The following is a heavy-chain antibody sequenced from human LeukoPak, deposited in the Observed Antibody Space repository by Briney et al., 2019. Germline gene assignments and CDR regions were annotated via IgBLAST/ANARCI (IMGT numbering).Heavy chain of an antibody. Sequence: ASVKVSCKASGYTFTSYDINWVRQATGQGLEWMGWMNPNSGNTGYAQKFQGRVTMTRNTSISTAYMELSSLRSEDTAVYYCAGGVFYGDYVGDYYYMDVWGKGTTVTVSS. CDR2: MNPNSGNT. J-gene: IGHJ6*03. CDR1: GYTFTSYD. D-gene: IGHD4-17*01. CDR3: AGGVFYGDYVGDYYYMDV. V-gene: IGHV1-8*02.